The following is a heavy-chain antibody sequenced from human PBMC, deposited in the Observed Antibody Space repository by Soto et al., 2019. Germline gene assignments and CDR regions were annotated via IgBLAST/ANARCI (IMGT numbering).Heavy chain of an antibody. V-gene: IGHV3-23*01. Sequence: PGGSLRLSCAASGFTFRNCAMNWVRQAPGRGLEWVSTISNSGSTYYADAVKGRFTISRDISKNTLYLQMSSLRADDTALYYCVKDREGYCSSTSCLYYFDSWGQGTQVTVPS. J-gene: IGHJ4*02. D-gene: IGHD2-2*01. CDR2: ISNSGST. CDR1: GFTFRNCA. CDR3: VKDREGYCSSTSCLYYFDS.